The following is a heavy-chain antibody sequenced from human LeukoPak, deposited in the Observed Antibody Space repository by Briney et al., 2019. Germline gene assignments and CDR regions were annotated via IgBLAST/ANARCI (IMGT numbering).Heavy chain of an antibody. CDR2: IYTSGST. Sequence: PSETLSLTCTVSGGSISSYYWSWIWQPAGKGLEWIGRIYTSGSTNYNPSLKSRVTMSVDTSKNQFSLKLSSVTAADTAVYYCARAVGSGSFQTYYYYMDVWGKGTTVTISS. D-gene: IGHD3-10*01. J-gene: IGHJ6*03. CDR1: GGSISSYY. V-gene: IGHV4-4*07. CDR3: ARAVGSGSFQTYYYYMDV.